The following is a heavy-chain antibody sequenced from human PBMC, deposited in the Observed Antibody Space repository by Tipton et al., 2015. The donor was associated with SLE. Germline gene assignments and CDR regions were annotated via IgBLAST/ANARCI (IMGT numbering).Heavy chain of an antibody. CDR3: AREPSTEAFDF. V-gene: IGHV3-7*01. CDR1: GFTFSNYW. Sequence: SLRLSCAASGFTFSNYWMNWVRQAPGKGLEWVANIKQDGSDQYYVDSVKGRFTISRDNAKSSLFLQMNSLRVEDTAVYYCAREPSTEAFDFWGQGTLVTVSS. J-gene: IGHJ4*02. CDR2: IKQDGSDQ.